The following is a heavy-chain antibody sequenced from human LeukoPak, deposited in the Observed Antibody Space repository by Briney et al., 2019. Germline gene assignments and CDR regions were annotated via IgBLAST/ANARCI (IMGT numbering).Heavy chain of an antibody. V-gene: IGHV3-30-3*01. CDR3: ATIGDRRTGELYRIDY. D-gene: IGHD7-27*01. J-gene: IGHJ4*02. CDR2: VSYDGSNK. CDR1: GFTFSSYA. Sequence: GGSLRLSCAASGFTFSSYAMHWVRQAPGKGLEWAAVVSYDGSNKYYADSVTGRFTISRDNSKNTLILQMNSLRAEDAAVYYCATIGDRRTGELYRIDYWGQGTLVTVSS.